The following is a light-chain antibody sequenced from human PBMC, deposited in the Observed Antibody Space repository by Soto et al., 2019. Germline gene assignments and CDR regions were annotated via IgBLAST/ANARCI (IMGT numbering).Light chain of an antibody. CDR2: EVT. CDR3: TSYAGANTLV. CDR1: SSDVGGYNY. J-gene: IGLJ2*01. Sequence: QSVLTQPPSASGSPGQSVTISCTGTSSDVGGYNYVSWYQQHPGKAPKHMIFEVTKRPSGVPDRFSGSKSANTDSLTVSGLQAEDEADYYCTSYAGANTLVFGGGTKLTVL. V-gene: IGLV2-8*01.